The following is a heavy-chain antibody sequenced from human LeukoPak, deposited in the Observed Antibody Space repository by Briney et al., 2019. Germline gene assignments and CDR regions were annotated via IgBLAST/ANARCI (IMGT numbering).Heavy chain of an antibody. CDR3: AKEEATYYDFWSGYYSSEYRASLDY. J-gene: IGHJ4*02. Sequence: GGSLRLSCAASGFTFSSFGMHWVRQAPGRGLEWVAVMWFDGSHEYYGDSVKGRFTISRDNSKKTLYLQMNSLRAEDTAVYYCAKEEATYYDFWSGYYSSEYRASLDYWGQGTLVTVSS. D-gene: IGHD3-3*01. V-gene: IGHV3-33*06. CDR2: MWFDGSHE. CDR1: GFTFSSFG.